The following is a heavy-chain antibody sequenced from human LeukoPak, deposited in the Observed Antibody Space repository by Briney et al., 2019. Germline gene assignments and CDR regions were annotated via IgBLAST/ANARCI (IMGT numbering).Heavy chain of an antibody. CDR1: GYTFSDYG. D-gene: IGHD6-25*01. J-gene: IGHJ4*02. Sequence: PGPSLRLSCTASGYTFSDYGMHWVRQAPAKGLEWLSVISYSGVVKFYADSVKGRFTISRDNSKNTVYLQMNNLADEDTAVYYCSKDAALLPSGIAASSHEYWGQGTLVTVPS. CDR2: ISYSGVVK. CDR3: SKDAALLPSGIAASSHEY. V-gene: IGHV3-30*18.